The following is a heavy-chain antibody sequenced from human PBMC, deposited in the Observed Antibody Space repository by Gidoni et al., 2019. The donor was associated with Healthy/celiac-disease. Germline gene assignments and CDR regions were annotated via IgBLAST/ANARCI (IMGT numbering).Heavy chain of an antibody. D-gene: IGHD5-12*01. V-gene: IGHV3-49*04. CDR3: TRDRSYIVATIGDYFDY. J-gene: IGHJ4*02. CDR2: IRSKAYGGTT. Sequence: EVQLVESGGGLVQPGRSLRLSCTASGFPFGDYAISWVRQAPGKGLEWVGFIRSKAYGGTTEYAASVKGRFTISRDDSKSIAYLQMNSLKTEDTAVYYCTRDRSYIVATIGDYFDYWGQGTLVTVSS. CDR1: GFPFGDYA.